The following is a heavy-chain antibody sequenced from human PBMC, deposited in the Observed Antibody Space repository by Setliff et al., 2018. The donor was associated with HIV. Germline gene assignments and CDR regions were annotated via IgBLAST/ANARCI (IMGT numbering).Heavy chain of an antibody. D-gene: IGHD3-22*01. Sequence: VASVKVSCKASGYTFTSYDICWVRQAPGQGLEWMGWISAYNGNTNYAQKLQGRVTMTTDTSTSTAYMELRSLRSDDTAVYYCAREIGDYYDSSGYYPPTDYYYGMDVWGQGTTVTVSS. CDR3: AREIGDYYDSSGYYPPTDYYYGMDV. CDR1: GYTFTSYD. V-gene: IGHV1-18*01. CDR2: ISAYNGNT. J-gene: IGHJ6*02.